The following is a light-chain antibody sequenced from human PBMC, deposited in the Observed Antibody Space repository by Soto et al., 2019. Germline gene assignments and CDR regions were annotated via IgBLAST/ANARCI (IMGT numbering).Light chain of an antibody. CDR1: SGHSTYV. Sequence: QLLLTQSSSASASLGSSVKLTCTLSSGHSTYVIAWHQQQPGKAPRYLMRLEGSGNYNKGSGVPDRFSGSSSGADRYLTISNLQFEDEADYYCETWDNNSVVFGGGTKVTVL. CDR2: LEGSGNY. J-gene: IGLJ2*01. V-gene: IGLV4-60*02. CDR3: ETWDNNSVV.